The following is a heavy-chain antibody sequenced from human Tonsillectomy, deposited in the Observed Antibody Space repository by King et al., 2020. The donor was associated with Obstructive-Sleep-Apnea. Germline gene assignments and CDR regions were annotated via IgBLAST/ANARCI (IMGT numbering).Heavy chain of an antibody. CDR1: RGSIRSNSY. Sequence: MQLQESGPGLVKPSETLSLTCTVSRGSIRSNSYWGWIRQPPGKGLEWIGHIYYSGSTYYNPSLKSRVTISVDTSKNQFSLELNSVTAADTAVYYCARADRDIAMGLFDYGGQGTPVTVSS. CDR2: IYYSGST. J-gene: IGHJ4*02. CDR3: ARADRDIAMGLFDY. V-gene: IGHV4-39*07. D-gene: IGHD5-18*01.